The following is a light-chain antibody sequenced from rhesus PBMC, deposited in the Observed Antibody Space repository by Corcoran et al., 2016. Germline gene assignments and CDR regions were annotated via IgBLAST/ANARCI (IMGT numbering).Light chain of an antibody. J-gene: IGKJ4*01. V-gene: IGKV1-22*01. CDR2: KAS. CDR1: QDISSW. CDR3: LQFSSSPLT. Sequence: DIQMTQSPSSLSASVGDKVTITCRASQDISSWLAWYQQKPGKAPTLLIYKASILQSGVPSRFSGSGSGTDFTLTISSLQPEDFATYFCLQFSSSPLTFGGGTKVDLK.